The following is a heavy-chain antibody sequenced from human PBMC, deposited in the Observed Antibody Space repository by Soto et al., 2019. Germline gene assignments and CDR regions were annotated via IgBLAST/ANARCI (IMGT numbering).Heavy chain of an antibody. CDR1: GGTFSSYT. Sequence: QVQLVQSGAAVKKPGSSVKVSCKASGGTFSSYTISWVRQAPGQGLEWMGRIIPILGIANYAQKFQGRVTITEDKSTSTAYMELSRLRSEDTAAYYCAREGGYRLYCYNMDVWGKGTTVTVSS. D-gene: IGHD2-15*01. V-gene: IGHV1-69*08. J-gene: IGHJ6*03. CDR2: IIPILGIA. CDR3: AREGGYRLYCYNMDV.